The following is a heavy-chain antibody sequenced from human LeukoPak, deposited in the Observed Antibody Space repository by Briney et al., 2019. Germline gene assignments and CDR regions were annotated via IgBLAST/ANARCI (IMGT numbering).Heavy chain of an antibody. CDR2: IYYSGST. Sequence: SETLSLTCTVSGGSISSSSYYWGWIRQPPGKGLEWIGSIYYSGSTYYNPSLKSRVTISVDTSKNQFSLKLSSVTAADTAVYYCARAGITMIVVEDAFDIWGQGTMVTVSS. V-gene: IGHV4-39*07. CDR1: GGSISSSSYY. CDR3: ARAGITMIVVEDAFDI. J-gene: IGHJ3*02. D-gene: IGHD3-22*01.